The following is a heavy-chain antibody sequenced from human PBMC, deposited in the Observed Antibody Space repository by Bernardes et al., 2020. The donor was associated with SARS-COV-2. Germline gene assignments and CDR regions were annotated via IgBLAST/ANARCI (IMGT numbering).Heavy chain of an antibody. CDR3: AKGSGRLESYFDY. Sequence: GGSLRLSCAASGFTFSSCAMTWVRKAPGKGLEWVSYISWSGATTYYVDFVKGRFTISRDNSKNTLHLEMNSLRDEDTAVYYCAKGSGRLESYFDYWGQGTLVTVSS. CDR1: GFTFSSCA. CDR2: ISWSGATT. D-gene: IGHD2-15*01. J-gene: IGHJ4*02. V-gene: IGHV3-23*01.